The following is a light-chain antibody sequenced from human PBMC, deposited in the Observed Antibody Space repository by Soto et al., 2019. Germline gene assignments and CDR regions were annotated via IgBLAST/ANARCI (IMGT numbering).Light chain of an antibody. CDR2: LEGSGSY. Sequence: QPVLTQSSSASAALGSSVKLTCTRSSGHSTYIIAWHQQQPGKAPRYLMKLEGSGSYNKGSGIPDRFSGSSSGADRYLTIANLQFEDEADYYCETWDTTVVVFGGGTKLTVL. CDR1: SGHSTYI. CDR3: ETWDTTVVV. V-gene: IGLV4-60*02. J-gene: IGLJ2*01.